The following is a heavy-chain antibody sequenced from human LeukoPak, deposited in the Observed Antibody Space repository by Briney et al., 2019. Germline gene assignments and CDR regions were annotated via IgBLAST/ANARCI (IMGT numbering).Heavy chain of an antibody. V-gene: IGHV3-48*02. CDR1: GFTFSSYS. J-gene: IGHJ4*02. CDR3: ARGGATTSFDY. Sequence: PGGSLRLSCAASGFTFSSYSMNWVRQAPGKGLEWVSYISSSSSTIYYADSVKGRFTISRDNAKNSLYLRMNSLRDEDTAVYYCARGGATTSFDYWGQGTLVTVSS. CDR2: ISSSSSTI. D-gene: IGHD1-26*01.